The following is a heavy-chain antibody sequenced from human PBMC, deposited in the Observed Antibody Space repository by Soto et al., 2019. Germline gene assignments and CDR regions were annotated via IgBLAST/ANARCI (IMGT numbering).Heavy chain of an antibody. V-gene: IGHV4-61*08. CDR3: ARWDYYHAMDA. Sequence: QVQLQESGPGLVRPSETLSLTCIVSGGSVSSSGSHWNWIRQPPGKGLEWIGYMTNAGSTKYNPSLESRVTISLDTSKNEFSLKLPSVTAADTAVYYCARWDYYHAMDAWGQGTTVAVSS. CDR2: MTNAGST. CDR1: GGSVSSSGSH. J-gene: IGHJ6*02.